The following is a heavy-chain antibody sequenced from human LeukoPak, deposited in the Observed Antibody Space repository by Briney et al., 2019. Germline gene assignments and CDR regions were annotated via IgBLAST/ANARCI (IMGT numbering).Heavy chain of an antibody. CDR3: ATETGYDYSRSSYFDY. J-gene: IGHJ4*02. CDR1: GYTLTELS. D-gene: IGHD4-11*01. V-gene: IGHV1-24*01. Sequence: ASVKVSCKVSGYTLTELSMHWVRQAPGKGLEWMGGFDPEDGETIYAQKFQGRVTMTEDTSTDTAYMELSSLRSEDTAVYYCATETGYDYSRSSYFDYWGQGTLVTVSS. CDR2: FDPEDGET.